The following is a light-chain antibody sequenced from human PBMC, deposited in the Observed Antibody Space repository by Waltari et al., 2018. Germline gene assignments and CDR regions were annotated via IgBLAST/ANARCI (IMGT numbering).Light chain of an antibody. CDR2: WAS. CDR1: QSVLYSSDNKNY. CDR3: QHYYSSPYT. V-gene: IGKV4-1*01. Sequence: DIVMTQSPDSLAVSLGERATINCKSSQSVLYSSDNKNYLPWSHQKPGQPPKPLIYWASTRESGVPDRFSGSGSGTDFTLTISSLQAEDVAVYYCQHYYSSPYTFGQGTKLEIK. J-gene: IGKJ2*01.